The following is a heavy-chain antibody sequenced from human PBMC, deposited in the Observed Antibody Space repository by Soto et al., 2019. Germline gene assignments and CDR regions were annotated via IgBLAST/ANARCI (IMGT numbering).Heavy chain of an antibody. CDR2: IYFSGTT. Sequence: SETLSLTCTVSGGSISSGDYYWSWIRQHPGKGLEWIGTIYFSGTTYYNPSLKGRVTISVDTSKNQFSLNLSSVTAADTAVYYCARRDRSGFSYWLDPWGQVTLVTVS. CDR1: GGSISSGDYY. J-gene: IGHJ5*02. CDR3: ARRDRSGFSYWLDP. V-gene: IGHV4-31*03. D-gene: IGHD3-22*01.